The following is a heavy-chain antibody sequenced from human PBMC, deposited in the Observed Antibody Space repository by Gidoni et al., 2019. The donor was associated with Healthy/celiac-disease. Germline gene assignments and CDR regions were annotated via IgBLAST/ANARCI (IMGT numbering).Heavy chain of an antibody. V-gene: IGHV1-69*06. CDR3: ARPSNTGCGGDCFGLGAFDI. D-gene: IGHD2-21*02. CDR2: IISIFGTA. CDR1: AATFSISA. J-gene: IGHJ3*02. Sequence: QVQLVHSGAEVKKPGSSSTVSCKAAAATFSISAISWVRQAPGQGLEWMGGIISIFGTANYAQKFQGRVTITADKSTSTAYMELSSLGSEDTAVYYCARPSNTGCGGDCFGLGAFDIWGQGTMVTVSS.